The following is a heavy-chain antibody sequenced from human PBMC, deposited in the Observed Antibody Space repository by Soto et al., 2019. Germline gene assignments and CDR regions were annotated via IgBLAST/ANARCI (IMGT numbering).Heavy chain of an antibody. CDR2: ISYDGSNK. J-gene: IGHJ4*02. Sequence: GGSLRLSCAASGFTFSSYGMHWVRQAPGKGLEWVAVISYDGSNKYYADSVKGRFTISRDNSKNTLYLQMNSLRAEDTAVYYCAKDTSSGCGYWGQGTLVTVSS. V-gene: IGHV3-30*18. CDR3: AKDTSSGCGY. CDR1: GFTFSSYG. D-gene: IGHD6-19*01.